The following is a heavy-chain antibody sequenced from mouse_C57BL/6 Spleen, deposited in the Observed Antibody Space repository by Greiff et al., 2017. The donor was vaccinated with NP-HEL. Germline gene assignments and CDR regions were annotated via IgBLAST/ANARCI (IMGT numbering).Heavy chain of an antibody. J-gene: IGHJ2*01. CDR2: FYPGSGSI. V-gene: IGHV1-62-2*01. CDR1: GYTFTEYT. D-gene: IGHD2-4*01. CDR3: ARHGYDYDGAGYFDY. Sequence: VKLVESGAELVKPGASVKLSCKASGYTFTEYTIHWVKQRSGQGLEWIGWFYPGSGSIKYNEKFKDKATLTADKSSSTVYMELSGLTSEDSAVYFCARHGYDYDGAGYFDYWGQGTTLTVSS.